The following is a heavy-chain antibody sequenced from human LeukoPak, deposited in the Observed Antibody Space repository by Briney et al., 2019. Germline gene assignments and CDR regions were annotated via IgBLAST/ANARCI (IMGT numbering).Heavy chain of an antibody. J-gene: IGHJ6*02. D-gene: IGHD3-3*01. CDR2: INPSGGST. Sequence: ASVKVSCKASGYTLTSYYMHWVRQAPGQGLEWMGIINPSGGSTSYTQKFQARVTMTRDTSTSTVYMELSSLRSEDTAVYYCAREGFPPKISDFWSGLGPYYYYGMDVWGQGTTVTVSS. V-gene: IGHV1-46*01. CDR1: GYTLTSYY. CDR3: AREGFPPKISDFWSGLGPYYYYGMDV.